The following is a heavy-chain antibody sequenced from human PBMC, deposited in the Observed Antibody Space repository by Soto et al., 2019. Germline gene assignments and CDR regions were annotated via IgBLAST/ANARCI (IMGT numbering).Heavy chain of an antibody. J-gene: IGHJ4*02. CDR2: IRQDGSEK. Sequence: GGSLRLSCAASGFTFSSYWMIWGRQAPGKGLEWVGNIRQDGSEKNYVDSVKGRFTISRDNAKNSLYLQMNSLRAEDTAVYYCAREIVVARGASYFDYWGPGTLVTVSS. CDR3: AREIVVARGASYFDY. V-gene: IGHV3-7*04. CDR1: GFTFSSYW. D-gene: IGHD2-2*01.